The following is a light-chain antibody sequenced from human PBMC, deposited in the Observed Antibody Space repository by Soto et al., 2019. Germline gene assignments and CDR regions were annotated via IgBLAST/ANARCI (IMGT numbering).Light chain of an antibody. CDR3: CSYAGSSTFFYV. V-gene: IGLV2-23*03. CDR1: SSDVGSYNL. Sequence: QSVLIQPASVSGSPGQSITISCTGTSSDVGSYNLVSWYQQHPGKAPKLMIYEGSKRPSGVSNRFSGSKSGNTASLTISGLQAEDEANYYCCSYAGSSTFFYVLGTGTKVTVL. J-gene: IGLJ1*01. CDR2: EGS.